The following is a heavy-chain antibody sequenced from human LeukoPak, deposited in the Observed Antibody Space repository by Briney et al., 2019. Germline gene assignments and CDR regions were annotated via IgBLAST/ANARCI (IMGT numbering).Heavy chain of an antibody. D-gene: IGHD3-9*01. Sequence: GASVKVSCKASGGTFSSYAISWVRQAPGQGLEWMGGIIPIFGTANYAQKFQGRVTITADKSTSTAYMELSSLRSEDTAVYYCAKVHYDILTGPPFYYYGMDVWGKGTTVTVSS. CDR2: IIPIFGTA. CDR1: GGTFSSYA. J-gene: IGHJ6*04. CDR3: AKVHYDILTGPPFYYYGMDV. V-gene: IGHV1-69*06.